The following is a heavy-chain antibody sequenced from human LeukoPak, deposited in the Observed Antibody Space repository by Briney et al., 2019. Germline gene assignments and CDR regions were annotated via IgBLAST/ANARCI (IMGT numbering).Heavy chain of an antibody. V-gene: IGHV3-23*01. D-gene: IGHD1-1*01. CDR2: ISGSGDRT. CDR3: AKDTGTTTIGWFDP. CDR1: GFTFSNFA. Sequence: PGGSLRLFCAASGFTFSNFAVTWVRQAPGKGLEWVSSISGSGDRTYYADSVKGRFTISRDNFKNTLYLQMISLTADDTAVYFCAKDTGTTTIGWFDPWGQGTQVTVSS. J-gene: IGHJ5*02.